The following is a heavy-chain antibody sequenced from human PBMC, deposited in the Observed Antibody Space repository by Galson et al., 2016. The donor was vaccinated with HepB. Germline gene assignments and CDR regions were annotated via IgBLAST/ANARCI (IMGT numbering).Heavy chain of an antibody. CDR3: ARDRASWDGQHTGSFDY. J-gene: IGHJ4*02. CDR2: TYYRSKWYY. Sequence: CAISGDSVSSIDAAWNWIRQSPSRGLEWLGRTYYRSKWYYDYAVSVKSRMNINPDTYKNQLSLQLNSVTPEDTAVYYCARDRASWDGQHTGSFDYWGQGTLVTVSS. D-gene: IGHD2-21*01. CDR1: GDSVSSIDAA. V-gene: IGHV6-1*01.